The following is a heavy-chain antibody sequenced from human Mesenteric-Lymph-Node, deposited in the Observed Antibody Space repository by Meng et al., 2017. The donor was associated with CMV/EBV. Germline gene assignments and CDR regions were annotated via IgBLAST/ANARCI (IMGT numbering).Heavy chain of an antibody. D-gene: IGHD1-7*01. Sequence: GESLKISCAASGFTFSSYSMNWVRQAPGKGLVWVSRINSDGTSTSYADSVKGRFTISRDNAKNTLYLQMNSLRAGDTAVYYCAKDSALTGTNYWGQGTLVTVSS. CDR2: INSDGTST. V-gene: IGHV3-74*01. CDR3: AKDSALTGTNY. J-gene: IGHJ4*02. CDR1: GFTFSSYS.